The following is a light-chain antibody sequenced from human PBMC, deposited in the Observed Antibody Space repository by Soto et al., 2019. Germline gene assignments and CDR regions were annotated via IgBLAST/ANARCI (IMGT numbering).Light chain of an antibody. CDR2: SNT. J-gene: IGLJ1*01. Sequence: QSVLTQPPSASGTPGQRVSISCSGGSSNIGTKSVNWYQQLPGAAPKLLIFSNTQRPSGVPDRFSGSKSGTSASLAISGLQSEDEGDYYCASCDGSLSGDVFGTGTKVTVL. V-gene: IGLV1-44*01. CDR3: ASCDGSLSGDV. CDR1: SSNIGTKS.